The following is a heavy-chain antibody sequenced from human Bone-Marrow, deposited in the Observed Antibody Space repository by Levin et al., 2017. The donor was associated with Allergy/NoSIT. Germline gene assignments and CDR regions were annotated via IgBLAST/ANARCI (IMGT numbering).Heavy chain of an antibody. CDR2: IYPDDSDT. D-gene: IGHD7-27*01. CDR1: GYTFSSHW. CDR3: ARRLWGGEFFEY. Sequence: AGESLKISCKTSGYTFSSHWIGWVRQMPGKGLEWMGIIYPDDSDTRYGPSFQGQVSMSADKSISTAYLEWSSLQASDTAMYYCARRLWGGEFFEYWGQGTLVTVSS. V-gene: IGHV5-51*01. J-gene: IGHJ4*02.